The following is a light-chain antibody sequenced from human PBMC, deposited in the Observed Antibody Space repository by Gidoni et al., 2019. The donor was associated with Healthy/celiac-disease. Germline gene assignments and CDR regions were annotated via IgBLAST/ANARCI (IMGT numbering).Light chain of an antibody. J-gene: IGKJ4*01. Sequence: DIQMTQSPSSLSASVGDRVTITCRASQSISSYLNWYQQKPGKAPKLLIYAASSLQSGVPSRFSGSGSGTDFTLTISSLHPEDFATYYCQQSYSTLGTFGVGTKVEIK. CDR1: QSISSY. V-gene: IGKV1-39*01. CDR3: QQSYSTLGT. CDR2: AAS.